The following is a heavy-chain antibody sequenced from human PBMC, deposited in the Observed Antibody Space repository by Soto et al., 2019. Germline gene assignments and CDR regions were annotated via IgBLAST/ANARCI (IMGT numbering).Heavy chain of an antibody. CDR2: IKTNTEGGKT. Sequence: EVQLVESGGGVIYPGGSLRLSCAASGLTISNAWMNWVRQAPGKGLEWVGRIKTNTEGGKTDYAAAVKGRFTVSRDDSKNTLYLQMNSLRTEDTAVYYCTTGSVEGVWGQGTMVTVSS. CDR1: GLTISNAW. CDR3: TTGSVEGV. J-gene: IGHJ6*02. D-gene: IGHD2-15*01. V-gene: IGHV3-15*07.